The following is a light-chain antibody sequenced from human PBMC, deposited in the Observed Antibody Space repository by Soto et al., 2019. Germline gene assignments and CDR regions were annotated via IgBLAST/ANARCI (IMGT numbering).Light chain of an antibody. Sequence: ERVMTQSPATLSVSPGERATLSCRASQSVGSDLAWYQQKPGQAPRLLIYDASNRATGIPARFSGSGSGTDFTLTISSLEPEDFAVYYCQQRSNWPITFGQGTLLEVK. J-gene: IGKJ5*01. CDR2: DAS. CDR3: QQRSNWPIT. V-gene: IGKV3-11*01. CDR1: QSVGSD.